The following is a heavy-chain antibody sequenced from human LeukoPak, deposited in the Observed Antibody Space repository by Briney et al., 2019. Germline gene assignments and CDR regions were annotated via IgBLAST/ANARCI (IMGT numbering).Heavy chain of an antibody. J-gene: IGHJ4*02. Sequence: ASVKVSCKASGYTFTSYGISWVRQAPGQGLEWMGWISAYNGNTNYAQKLQGRATMTTDTSTSTAYMELRSLRSDDTAVYYCARDPTRYYYDSSGRYFDYWGQGTLVTVSS. CDR1: GYTFTSYG. D-gene: IGHD3-22*01. CDR2: ISAYNGNT. V-gene: IGHV1-18*01. CDR3: ARDPTRYYYDSSGRYFDY.